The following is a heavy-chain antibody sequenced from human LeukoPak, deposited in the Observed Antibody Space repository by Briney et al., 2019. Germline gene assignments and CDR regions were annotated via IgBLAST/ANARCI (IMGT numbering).Heavy chain of an antibody. J-gene: IGHJ4*02. CDR2: IKQDGSEK. CDR3: ARDGMRWSGYLDPFDY. V-gene: IGHV3-7*01. CDR1: GFTFSSYW. Sequence: GGSLRLSCAASGFTFSSYWMSWVRQAPGKGLEWVANIKQDGSEKYYVDSVKGRFTISRDNAKNSLYLQMNSLRAEDTAVYYCARDGMRWSGYLDPFDYWGQGTLVTVSS. D-gene: IGHD3-3*01.